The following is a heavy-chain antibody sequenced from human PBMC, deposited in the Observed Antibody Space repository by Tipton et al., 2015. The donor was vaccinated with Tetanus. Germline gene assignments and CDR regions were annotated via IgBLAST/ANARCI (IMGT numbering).Heavy chain of an antibody. CDR1: GDSISRSGYF. CDR2: IDNGGGT. V-gene: IGHV4-39*01. CDR3: VRDFGDARTDY. Sequence: LRLSCTVSGDSISRSGYFWGWIRQTPGQGLEWIGTIDNGGGTYYNPSLKSRLTISADTSKTQLSLTLTSVTAADTAIYYCVRDFGDARTDYWGQGTLVTVSS. J-gene: IGHJ4*02. D-gene: IGHD4-17*01.